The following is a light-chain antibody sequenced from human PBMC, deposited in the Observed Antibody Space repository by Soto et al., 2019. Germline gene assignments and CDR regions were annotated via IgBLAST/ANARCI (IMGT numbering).Light chain of an antibody. Sequence: DIQMTQSPSTRSASVGDRVTITCRASQSISSWLAWYQQKPGKAPKLLIYKASSLESGVPSRFSGSGSGTEFTLTISSLQPDDFATYYCQQYNSYRTFGQGTKVDI. J-gene: IGKJ1*01. V-gene: IGKV1-5*03. CDR1: QSISSW. CDR3: QQYNSYRT. CDR2: KAS.